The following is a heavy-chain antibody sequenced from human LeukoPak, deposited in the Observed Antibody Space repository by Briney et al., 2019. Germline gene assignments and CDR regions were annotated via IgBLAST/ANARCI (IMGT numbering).Heavy chain of an antibody. V-gene: IGHV4-34*01. CDR2: MTNSGDS. Sequence: SETLSPTRAVSGRSFSSFSRRWVRQPPGKGLERLGEMTNSGDSNITPSPKRRVTLSAETFQNKFSPRLSSVTAAETAVYYLGTGCYTACRGVVDSCGQGTLVTVSA. J-gene: IGHJ4*02. CDR3: GTGCYTACRGVVDS. CDR1: GRSFSSFS. D-gene: IGHD5-18*01.